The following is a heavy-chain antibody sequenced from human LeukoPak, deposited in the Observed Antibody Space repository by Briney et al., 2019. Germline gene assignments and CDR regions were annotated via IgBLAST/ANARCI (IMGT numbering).Heavy chain of an antibody. CDR3: AAPGVPAATYYFDY. D-gene: IGHD2-2*01. V-gene: IGHV3-21*01. J-gene: IGHJ4*02. CDR2: ISSSSSYI. Sequence: GGSLRLSCAASGFTFSSYSMNWVRQAPGKGLEWVSSISSSSSYIYYADSVKGRFTISRDNAKNSLYLQMNGLRVEDTAVYYCAAPGVPAATYYFDYWGQGTLVTVSS. CDR1: GFTFSSYS.